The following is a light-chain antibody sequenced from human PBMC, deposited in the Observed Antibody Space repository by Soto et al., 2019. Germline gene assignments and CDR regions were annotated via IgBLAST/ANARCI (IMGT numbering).Light chain of an antibody. J-gene: IGLJ2*01. V-gene: IGLV1-47*02. CDR3: AACDDDLRGYWV. CDR1: TSNIGSNY. Sequence: QSVLTQPPSASGTPWQRVTISCSGSTSNIGSNYVYWYQHLPGTAPKLLIYTDNQRPSWVPDRFSGSKSGTSASLAISGLRYEDEADYYCAACDDDLRGYWVFGGGTKLTVL. CDR2: TDN.